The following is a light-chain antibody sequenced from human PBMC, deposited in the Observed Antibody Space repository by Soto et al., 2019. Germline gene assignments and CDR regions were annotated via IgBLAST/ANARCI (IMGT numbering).Light chain of an antibody. CDR1: QSVSSSY. J-gene: IGKJ2*01. CDR3: QQYGSSPYT. Sequence: EIVLTQSPGTLSLSQGERATLSCRASQSVSSSYLAWYQQKPGQAPRLLIYGASSRATGIPDRFSGSASGTDFTLTISRLEPEVFAVYYCQQYGSSPYTFGQGTKLEIK. CDR2: GAS. V-gene: IGKV3-20*01.